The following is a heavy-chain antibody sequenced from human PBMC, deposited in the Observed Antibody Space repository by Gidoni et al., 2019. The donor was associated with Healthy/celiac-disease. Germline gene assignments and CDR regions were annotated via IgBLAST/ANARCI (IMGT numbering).Heavy chain of an antibody. CDR2: IYYSGST. CDR1: GGSISSYY. J-gene: IGHJ6*02. D-gene: IGHD3-9*01. Sequence: QVQLQESGPGLVKPSETLSLTCTVSGGSISSYYWSWIRQPPGKGLEWIGYIYYSGSTNYNPSLKSRVTISVDTSKNQFSLKLSSVTAADTAVYYCARDALGDNYYSTVWTSGAKGPRSPSP. CDR3: ARDALGDNYYSTVWTS. V-gene: IGHV4-59*01.